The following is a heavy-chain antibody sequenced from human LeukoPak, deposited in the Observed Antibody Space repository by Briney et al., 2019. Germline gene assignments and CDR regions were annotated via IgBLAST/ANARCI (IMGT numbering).Heavy chain of an antibody. CDR1: GGSISSYY. Sequence: SETLSLTCTVSGGSISSYYWSWIRQPPGKGLEWIGYKYDSGSTNYNPSLKSRVTISLDTSKNQFSLRLSSVTAADTAVYYCARDANSRDDYYYYMDVWGKGTTVTVSS. J-gene: IGHJ6*03. V-gene: IGHV4-59*01. D-gene: IGHD6-13*01. CDR3: ARDANSRDDYYYYMDV. CDR2: KYDSGST.